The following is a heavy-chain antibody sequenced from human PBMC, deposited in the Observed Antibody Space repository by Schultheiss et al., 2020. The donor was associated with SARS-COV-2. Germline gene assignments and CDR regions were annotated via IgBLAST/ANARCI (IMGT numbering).Heavy chain of an antibody. D-gene: IGHD3-16*01. Sequence: SETLSLTCAVSGSSIRSGYYWGWIRQSPEKGLEWIGSVHHSGRTYYNPSLKSRVTISVETSKRQFALKVTSVTAADTAVYYCARGSDDYLWGNHRYSFYFDSWGQGILVTVSS. CDR1: GSSIRSGYY. CDR2: VHHSGRT. CDR3: ARGSDDYLWGNHRYSFYFDS. J-gene: IGHJ4*01. V-gene: IGHV4-38-2*01.